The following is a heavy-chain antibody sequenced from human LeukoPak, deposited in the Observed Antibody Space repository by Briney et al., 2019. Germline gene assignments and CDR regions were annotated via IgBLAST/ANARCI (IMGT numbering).Heavy chain of an antibody. CDR1: GYSFTSYW. CDR2: TDPSDSYT. V-gene: IGHV5-10-1*01. Sequence: GESLKISCKGSGYSFTSYWINWVRQMPGKGLEWMGRTDPSDSYTNYSPSFQGHVTISVDKSISTAYLQWSSLKASDTAMYYCARGGGVVVVSTTPDHWGQGSLITVSS. D-gene: IGHD2-15*01. J-gene: IGHJ4*02. CDR3: ARGGGVVVVSTTPDH.